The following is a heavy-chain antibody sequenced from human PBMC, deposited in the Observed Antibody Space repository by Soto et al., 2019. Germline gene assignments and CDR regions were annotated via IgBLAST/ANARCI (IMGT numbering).Heavy chain of an antibody. D-gene: IGHD1-26*01. V-gene: IGHV4-31*02. CDR2: IFNSGTT. J-gene: IGHJ4*02. CDR1: GASTVSHYL. CDR3: ALALGPTTGLDY. Sequence: SETLSLTCSVSGASTVSHYLWTWIRQPPGKGLEWMGYIFNSGTTFYNPSLTSRLSISMDTSGNHFSLELRSVTAADTAVYYCALALGPTTGLDYWGQGTLVTVSS.